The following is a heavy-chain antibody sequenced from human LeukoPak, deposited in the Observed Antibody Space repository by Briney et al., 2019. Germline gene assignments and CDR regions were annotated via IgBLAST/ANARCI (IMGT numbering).Heavy chain of an antibody. J-gene: IGHJ5*02. D-gene: IGHD2-2*01. CDR3: ARGPRYCSSTSCYGWFDP. CDR1: GGSFSGHY. Sequence: PSEALSLTCAVYGGSFSGHYWSWIRQPPGKGLEWIGEINHSGSTNYNPSLKSRVTISVDTSKNQFSLKLSSVTAADTAVYYCARGPRYCSSTSCYGWFDPWGQGTLVTVSS. V-gene: IGHV4-34*01. CDR2: INHSGST.